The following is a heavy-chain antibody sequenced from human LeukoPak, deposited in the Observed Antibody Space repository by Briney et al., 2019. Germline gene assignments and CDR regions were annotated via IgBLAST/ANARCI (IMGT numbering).Heavy chain of an antibody. J-gene: IGHJ4*02. CDR1: GFTFSSYG. CDR2: ISHDGSNK. CDR3: AKEVY. Sequence: GRSLRLSCAASGFTFSSYGMHWVRQAPGKGLEWVAVISHDGSNKYYADSVKGRFTISRDNSKNTLYMQVNSLRAEDTAMYYCAKEVYWGQGTLVTVSS. V-gene: IGHV3-30*18.